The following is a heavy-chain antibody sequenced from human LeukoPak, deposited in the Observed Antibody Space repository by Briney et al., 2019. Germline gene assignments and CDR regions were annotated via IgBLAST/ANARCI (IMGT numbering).Heavy chain of an antibody. Sequence: PSETLSLTCAVYGGSFSGYYWSWIRQPPGKGLEWIGEINHSGSTNYNPSLKSRVTISVDTSKNQFSLKLSSVTAADTAVYYCARGAAAFALDIWGQGTMVTVSS. CDR2: INHSGST. V-gene: IGHV4-34*01. J-gene: IGHJ3*02. CDR1: GGSFSGYY. D-gene: IGHD2-15*01. CDR3: ARGAAAFALDI.